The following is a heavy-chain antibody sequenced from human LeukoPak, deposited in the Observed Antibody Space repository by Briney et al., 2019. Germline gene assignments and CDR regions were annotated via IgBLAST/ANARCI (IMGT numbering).Heavy chain of an antibody. Sequence: SETLSLTRAVYGGSFSGYYWSWIRQPPGKGLEWIGEINHSGSTNYNPSLKSRVTISVDTSKNQFSLKLSSVTAADTAVYYCASRPRGSFDYWGQGTLVTVSS. CDR1: GGSFSGYY. J-gene: IGHJ4*02. V-gene: IGHV4-34*01. CDR2: INHSGST. CDR3: ASRPRGSFDY.